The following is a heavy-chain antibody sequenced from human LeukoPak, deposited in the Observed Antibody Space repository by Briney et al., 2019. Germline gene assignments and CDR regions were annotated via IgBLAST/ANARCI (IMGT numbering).Heavy chain of an antibody. D-gene: IGHD1-26*01. CDR2: IKQDRSEK. J-gene: IGHJ4*02. CDR1: GFTFSNYW. CDR3: AKSPLYSGSYYFDY. V-gene: IGHV3-7*03. Sequence: GGPLRLSCAASGFTFSNYWMSWVRQAPGKGLEWVANIKQDRSEKYYVDSVRGRFTISRDNAKNSLYLQMNSLRAEDTAVYYCAKSPLYSGSYYFDYWGQGTLVTVSS.